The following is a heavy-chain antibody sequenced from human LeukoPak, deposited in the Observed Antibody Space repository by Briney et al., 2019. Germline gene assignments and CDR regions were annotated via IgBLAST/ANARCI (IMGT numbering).Heavy chain of an antibody. J-gene: IGHJ4*02. D-gene: IGHD4-17*01. CDR3: ARLRGLRDDY. CDR1: GFPLSSNY. V-gene: IGHV3-53*01. Sequence: GSLRLSCAASGFPLSSNYMRWVRQASGKGLEWVSVIYSGGSTYYADSVKGRFTISRDNSKNTLYLQMNSLRAEDTAVYYCARLRGLRDDYWGQGTLVTVSS. CDR2: IYSGGST.